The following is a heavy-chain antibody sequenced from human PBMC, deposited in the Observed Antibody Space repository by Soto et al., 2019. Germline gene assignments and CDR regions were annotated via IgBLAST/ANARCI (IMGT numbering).Heavy chain of an antibody. V-gene: IGHV4-39*01. J-gene: IGHJ4*02. CDR1: GGSISSTSHY. CDR2: IYYTGST. Sequence: QLQLQESGPGLVRPSETLSLTCTVSGGSISSTSHYWGWVRQPPGKGLEGIGSIYYTGSTYFRPSLRSRVTISVDTSKNQFSLKLNSVTAAYSAVYVCARLDGYGGLLDYWGQGTLVTVSS. D-gene: IGHD2-21*01. CDR3: ARLDGYGGLLDY.